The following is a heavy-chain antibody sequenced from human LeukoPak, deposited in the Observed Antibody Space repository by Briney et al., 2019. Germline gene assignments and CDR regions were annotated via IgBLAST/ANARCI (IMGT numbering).Heavy chain of an antibody. CDR1: GYTFTTYY. CDR2: INPSGGTT. V-gene: IGHV1-46*04. D-gene: IGHD1-26*01. Sequence: ASVTVSCKASGYTFTTYYMHWVRQAPGQGLEWVGVINPSGGTTTYAQKLQGRVTMTRDTSTSTVYMELSSLRIEDTAVYYCSRDLGGSYNDYWGQGTMVTVSS. CDR3: SRDLGGSYNDY. J-gene: IGHJ4*02.